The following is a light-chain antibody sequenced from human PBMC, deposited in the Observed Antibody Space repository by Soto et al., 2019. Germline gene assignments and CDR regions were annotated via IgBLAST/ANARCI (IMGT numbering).Light chain of an antibody. J-gene: IGKJ4*01. Sequence: EIVLTQSPGTLSLSPGERATLSCRASQSVDRYLAWYQQKPGQAPRLLIYGVSSRATGIPDRFSGSGSGTDFTLTISRLEPEDFAVYYCQQYVTPPLTFGGGTKVDIK. V-gene: IGKV3-20*01. CDR3: QQYVTPPLT. CDR1: QSVDRY. CDR2: GVS.